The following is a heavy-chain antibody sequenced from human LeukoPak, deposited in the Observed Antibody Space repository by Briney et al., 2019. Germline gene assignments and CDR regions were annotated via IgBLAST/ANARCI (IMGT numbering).Heavy chain of an antibody. CDR3: ARAIAVAWFDY. D-gene: IGHD6-19*01. CDR2: ISYDGSNK. CDR1: GFTFSSYA. Sequence: GGSLRLSCAASGFTFSSYAMHWVRQAPGKGLEWVAVISYDGSNKYYADSVEGRFTISRDNSKNTLYLQMNSLRAEDTAVYYCARAIAVAWFDYWGQGTLVTVSS. V-gene: IGHV3-30*04. J-gene: IGHJ4*02.